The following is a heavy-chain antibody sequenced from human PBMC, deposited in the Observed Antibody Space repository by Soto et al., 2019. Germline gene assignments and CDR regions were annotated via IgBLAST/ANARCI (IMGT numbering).Heavy chain of an antibody. J-gene: IGHJ3*02. CDR1: GYSFISYW. CDR2: FYPGDSTS. Sequence: PGESLKISCKTSGYSFISYWVAWVRQKPGKGLEWMGTFYPGDSTSTYSPSFQGQVTISVDKSISTAYLHLSSLKASDTAMYYCARIIGYFRNNECSWTFDIWGQGTTVTVSS. D-gene: IGHD5-18*01. V-gene: IGHV5-51*01. CDR3: ARIIGYFRNNECSWTFDI.